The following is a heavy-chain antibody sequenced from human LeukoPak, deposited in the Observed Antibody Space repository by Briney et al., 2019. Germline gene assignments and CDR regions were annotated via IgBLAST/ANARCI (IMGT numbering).Heavy chain of an antibody. CDR1: GGTFSSYA. J-gene: IGHJ6*03. Sequence: RASVKVSCKASGGTFSSYAISWVRQAPGQGLEWMGGIIPIFGTANYAQKFQGRVTITADESTSTAYMELSSLRSEDTAVYYCASIAARRYYYMDVWGKGTTVTVSS. V-gene: IGHV1-69*01. CDR3: ASIAARRYYYMDV. D-gene: IGHD6-6*01. CDR2: IIPIFGTA.